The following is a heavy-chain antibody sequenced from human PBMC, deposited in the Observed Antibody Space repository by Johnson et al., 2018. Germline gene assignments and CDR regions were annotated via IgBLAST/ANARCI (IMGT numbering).Heavy chain of an antibody. D-gene: IGHD3-22*01. CDR2: ISWDGGST. CDR1: GFTFDDYT. J-gene: IGHJ6*02. Sequence: EVQLVQSGGGVVQPGRSLRLSCAASGFTFDDYTMHWVRQAPGKGLEWVSLISWDGGSTYYVDSVKGRFTISRDNAKNSLDLQMNSLRAEDTAVYYCARDTYYYDSSGYPVGDVWGQGTTVTVSS. V-gene: IGHV3-43*01. CDR3: ARDTYYYDSSGYPVGDV.